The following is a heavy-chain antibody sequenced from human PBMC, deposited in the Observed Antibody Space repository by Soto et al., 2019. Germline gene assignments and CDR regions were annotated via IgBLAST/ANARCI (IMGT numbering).Heavy chain of an antibody. D-gene: IGHD3-22*01. CDR2: INPSGGST. J-gene: IGHJ4*02. CDR1: GHSFTSYY. V-gene: IGHV1-46*01. CDR3: ARASSDYYYGSSGPWPFYFDY. Sequence: ASVKPSCKACGHSFTSYYMHWVRQAPKQGLEWMGIINPSGGSTSYAQRFQGRVTMTRDTSTSTVYMELSSLRSEDTAVYYCARASSDYYYGSSGPWPFYFDYWGQGTLVTVSS.